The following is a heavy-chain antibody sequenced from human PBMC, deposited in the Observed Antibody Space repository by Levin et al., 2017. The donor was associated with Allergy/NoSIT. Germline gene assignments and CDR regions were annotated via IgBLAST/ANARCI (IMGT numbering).Heavy chain of an antibody. D-gene: IGHD6-13*01. CDR3: ARRYSSSWYEPNFDY. V-gene: IGHV3-23*01. Sequence: GGSLRLSCAASGFTFSSYAMSWVRQAPGKGLEWVSGISGIGDSTHYPGSVQGRFTISRDNSKNTLHLQMNSLRAEDTTVYYCARRYSSSWYEPNFDYWGQGTLVTVSS. J-gene: IGHJ4*02. CDR1: GFTFSSYA. CDR2: ISGIGDST.